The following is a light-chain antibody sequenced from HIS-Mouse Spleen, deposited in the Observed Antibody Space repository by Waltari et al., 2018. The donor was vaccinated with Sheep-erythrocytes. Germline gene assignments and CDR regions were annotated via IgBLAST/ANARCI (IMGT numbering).Light chain of an antibody. Sequence: SYVLTQPPSLSVAPGQTARITCGGNNIGSKSVHWYQQKPGQAPVLVVYDDSDRPSGVPDRFSGSKSGNTASLTISGLQAEDEADYYCCSYAGSYNHVFATGTKVTVL. CDR2: DDS. CDR1: NIGSKS. V-gene: IGLV3-21*02. J-gene: IGLJ1*01. CDR3: CSYAGSYNHV.